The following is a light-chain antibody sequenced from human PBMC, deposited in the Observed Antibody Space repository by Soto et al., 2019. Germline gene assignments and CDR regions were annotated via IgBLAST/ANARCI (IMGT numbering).Light chain of an antibody. J-gene: IGKJ4*01. CDR3: QQRSNWPPLLT. Sequence: ETVLTQSPATLSLSPGERATLSCRASQSVGNYLAWYQQKPGQAPRLLIYDASTRATGIPARFSGSGSGTDFTLTISSLETEDFAVYYCQQRSNWPPLLTFGGGTKVEIK. V-gene: IGKV3-11*01. CDR1: QSVGNY. CDR2: DAS.